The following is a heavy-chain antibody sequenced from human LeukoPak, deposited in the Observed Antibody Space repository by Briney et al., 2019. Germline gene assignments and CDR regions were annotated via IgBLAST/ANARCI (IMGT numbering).Heavy chain of an antibody. J-gene: IGHJ4*02. Sequence: GGSLRLSCAASGFTLSNYAMSWVRQAPGKGLEWVSSISGSDITYYPDSVKGRFTISRDNSKNMLHLQMNSLRAEDTAVYYCAKRPGSAAGGTFDYWGQGTLVTVSS. CDR3: AKRPGSAAGGTFDY. V-gene: IGHV3-23*01. CDR1: GFTLSNYA. D-gene: IGHD6-13*01. CDR2: ISGSDIT.